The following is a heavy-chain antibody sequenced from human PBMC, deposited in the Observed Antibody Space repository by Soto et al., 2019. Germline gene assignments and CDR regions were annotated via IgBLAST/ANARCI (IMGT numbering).Heavy chain of an antibody. V-gene: IGHV3-48*01. CDR2: ISTSSNTI. Sequence: EVQLVESGGGLIQPGGSLTLSCTASGFTLSSYSMNWVRQAPGKGLEWVSYISTSSNTIYHEDSVKGRFTVSRDNARNSVDLQMNSLRAEDTAVYYCAGFIAAAGWTPADHWGQGTLVTVSS. CDR3: AGFIAAAGWTPADH. CDR1: GFTLSSYS. J-gene: IGHJ4*02. D-gene: IGHD6-13*01.